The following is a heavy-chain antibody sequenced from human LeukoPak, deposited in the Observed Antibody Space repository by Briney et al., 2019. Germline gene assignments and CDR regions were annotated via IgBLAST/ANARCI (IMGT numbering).Heavy chain of an antibody. CDR2: SRHKAKRYST. J-gene: IGHJ3*02. V-gene: IGHV3-72*01. Sequence: GGSLRLSCAASGFTLGDHYMDWVRQAPGKGLEWVGRSRHKAKRYSTEYAASVKGRFIISRDDSKNSLYLQMNSLKTEDTAVYYCTRVLAVAANALDIWGQGTMVTVSS. D-gene: IGHD2-15*01. CDR1: GFTLGDHY. CDR3: TRVLAVAANALDI.